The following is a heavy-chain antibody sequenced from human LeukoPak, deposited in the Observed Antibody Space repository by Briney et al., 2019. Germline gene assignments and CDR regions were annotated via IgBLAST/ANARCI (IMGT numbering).Heavy chain of an antibody. CDR1: GFTFSSYT. Sequence: GASLRLSCAASGFTFSSYTMNWVRQPPGEGLEWVSSISSTSGYMYYADSVKGRFTISRDNAKNSLYLQMNSPRAEDTAVYYCARVGGYCSSTSNCYSDYWGQGTLVTVSS. V-gene: IGHV3-21*01. D-gene: IGHD2-2*01. J-gene: IGHJ4*02. CDR3: ARVGGYCSSTSNCYSDY. CDR2: ISSTSGYM.